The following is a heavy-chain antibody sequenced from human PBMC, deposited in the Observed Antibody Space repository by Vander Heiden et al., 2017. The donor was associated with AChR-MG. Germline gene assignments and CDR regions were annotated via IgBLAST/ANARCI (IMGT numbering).Heavy chain of an antibody. D-gene: IGHD3-22*01. CDR2: IFPGGSDT. Sequence: DVQLVQSGAEVKKPGESQRLYCPGSGYSFTTYWTGWVRQMPGKGLEWMGIIFPGGSDTRYSPPFQGHVTISADNSISTAYLQWSSLRASDTAIYYCARLNYDSSGYYLQWGQGTLVTVSS. J-gene: IGHJ4*02. CDR1: GYSFTTYW. V-gene: IGHV5-51*03. CDR3: ARLNYDSSGYYLQ.